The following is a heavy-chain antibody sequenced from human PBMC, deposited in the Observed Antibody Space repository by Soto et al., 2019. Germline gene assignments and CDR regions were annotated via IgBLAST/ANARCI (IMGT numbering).Heavy chain of an antibody. V-gene: IGHV1-24*01. CDR3: ATKGYCSGGSCYSLYP. J-gene: IGHJ5*02. Sequence: GASVKVSCKVSGYTLTELSMHWVRQAPGKGLEWMGGFDPEDGETIYAQKFQGRVTMTEDTSTDTAYMELSSLRSDDTAVYYCATKGYCSGGSCYSLYPWGQGTLVTVSS. CDR1: GYTLTELS. D-gene: IGHD2-15*01. CDR2: FDPEDGET.